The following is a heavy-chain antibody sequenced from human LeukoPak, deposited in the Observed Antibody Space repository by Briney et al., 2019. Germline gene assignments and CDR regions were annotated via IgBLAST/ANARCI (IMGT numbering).Heavy chain of an antibody. D-gene: IGHD5-18*01. CDR2: IVPMIHIA. CDR1: GGTFSSDA. Sequence: ASVKVSCKASGGTFSSDAISWVRQAPGQGLERMGRIVPMIHIAHYAQKVQGRVTITADKSTSTAYMELSSLRSEDTAVYYCAREMDIAMVHYGLDVWGQGTTVTVSS. V-gene: IGHV1-69*04. CDR3: AREMDIAMVHYGLDV. J-gene: IGHJ6*02.